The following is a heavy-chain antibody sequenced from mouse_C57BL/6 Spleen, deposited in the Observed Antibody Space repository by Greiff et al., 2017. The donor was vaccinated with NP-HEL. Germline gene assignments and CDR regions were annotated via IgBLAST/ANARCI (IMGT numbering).Heavy chain of an antibody. CDR3: ARKLQGYYAMDY. J-gene: IGHJ4*01. D-gene: IGHD2-1*01. V-gene: IGHV1-55*01. CDR2: IYPGSGST. CDR1: GYTFTSYW. Sequence: VQLQQSGAELVKPGASVKMSCKASGYTFTSYWITWVKQRPGQGLEWIGDIYPGSGSTNYNEKFNSKATLTVDTSSSTAYMQLSSLTSEDSAVYYCARKLQGYYAMDYWGQGTSVTVSS.